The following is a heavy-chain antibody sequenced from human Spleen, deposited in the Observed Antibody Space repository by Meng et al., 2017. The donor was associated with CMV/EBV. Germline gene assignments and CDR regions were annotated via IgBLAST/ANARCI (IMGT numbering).Heavy chain of an antibody. CDR1: GFSLTPSGVG. Sequence: FSGFSLTPSGVGVGRVRQPPGKALVWLALIYWNDDQRYSPSLKSRLTITKDTFKNQVVLTMTNMDPVDTATYYCARGCIYGSTWFDPWGQGTLVTVSS. J-gene: IGHJ5*02. D-gene: IGHD3-10*01. CDR3: ARGCIYGSTWFDP. CDR2: IYWNDDQ. V-gene: IGHV2-5*01.